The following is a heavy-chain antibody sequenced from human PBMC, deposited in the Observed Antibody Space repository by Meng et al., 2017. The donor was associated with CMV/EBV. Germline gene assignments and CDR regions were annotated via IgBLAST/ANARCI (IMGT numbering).Heavy chain of an antibody. D-gene: IGHD3-3*01. CDR2: SSSNGGST. V-gene: IGHV3-64*02. J-gene: IGHJ6*02. CDR3: ARDIIGDYDFWSGYYTPAYYYYGMDV. CDR1: GFTFSSYA. Sequence: GESLKISCAASGFTFSSYAMHWVRQAPGKGLEYVSASSSNGGSTYYADSVRGRFTISRDNSKNTLYLQMGSLRAEDMAVYYCARDIIGDYDFWSGYYTPAYYYYGMDVWGQGTTVTVSS.